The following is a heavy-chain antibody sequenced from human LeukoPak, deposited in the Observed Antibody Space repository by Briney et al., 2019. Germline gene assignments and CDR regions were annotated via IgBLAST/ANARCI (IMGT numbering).Heavy chain of an antibody. CDR1: GFTFSSYW. D-gene: IGHD1-26*01. V-gene: IGHV3-7*03. CDR2: IKTDGSQI. CDR3: TKSQVGALAYFDY. J-gene: IGHJ4*02. Sequence: PGGSLRLSCVASGFTFSSYWMTWVRQAPGKGLEWVANIKTDGSQIYYVDSVKGRFTISRDNAKNSLYLQMNSLRVEDTALYYCTKSQVGALAYFDYWGQGTLVTVSS.